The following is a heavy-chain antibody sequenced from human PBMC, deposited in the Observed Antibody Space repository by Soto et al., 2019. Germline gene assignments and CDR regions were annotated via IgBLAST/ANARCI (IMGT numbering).Heavy chain of an antibody. CDR2: ISYDGSNK. J-gene: IGHJ3*02. D-gene: IGHD6-19*01. Sequence: LRLSCAASGFTFGSYGMHWVRQAPGKGLEWVAVISYDGSNKYYADSVKGRFTISRDNSKNTLYLQMNSLRAEDTAVYYCAKKGGLSSGWYRDAFDIWGQGTMVTVSS. CDR3: AKKGGLSSGWYRDAFDI. V-gene: IGHV3-30*18. CDR1: GFTFGSYG.